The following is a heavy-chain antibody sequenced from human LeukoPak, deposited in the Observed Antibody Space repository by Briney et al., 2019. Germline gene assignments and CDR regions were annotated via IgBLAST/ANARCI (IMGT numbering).Heavy chain of an antibody. J-gene: IGHJ5*02. D-gene: IGHD5-18*01. V-gene: IGHV4-34*01. CDR2: INPSGST. CDR3: ARVYRGITAMVRNNWFDP. Sequence: SETLSLTCAVYGGSFSGYYWSWIRQPPGKGLEWIGEINPSGSTNYNPSLKSRVTISVGTSKNQFSLKLSSVTAADTAVYYCARVYRGITAMVRNNWFDPWGQGTLVTVSS. CDR1: GGSFSGYY.